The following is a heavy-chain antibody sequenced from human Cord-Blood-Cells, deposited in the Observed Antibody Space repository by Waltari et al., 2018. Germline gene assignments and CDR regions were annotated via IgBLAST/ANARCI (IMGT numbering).Heavy chain of an antibody. CDR2: TYYRSKWYN. Sequence: QVQLQQSGPGLVKPSQTLSLTCAISGDSVSSNSAAWNWIRQSPSRGLEWLGRTYYRSKWYNDYAVSVKSRITINPDTSKNQFSPQLNSVTPEGTAVYYCARDRKRGAVAAVDAFDIWGQGTMVTVSS. CDR1: GDSVSSNSAA. J-gene: IGHJ3*02. D-gene: IGHD6-19*01. CDR3: ARDRKRGAVAAVDAFDI. V-gene: IGHV6-1*01.